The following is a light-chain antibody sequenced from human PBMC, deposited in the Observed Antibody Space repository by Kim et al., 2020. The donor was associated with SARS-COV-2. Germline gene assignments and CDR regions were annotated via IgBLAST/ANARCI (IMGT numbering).Light chain of an antibody. CDR3: VAWDDSLNGSV. V-gene: IGLV1-44*01. CDR1: RANSGSNV. CDR2: SND. J-gene: IGLJ3*02. Sequence: GQRGTISCSGGRANSGSNVANWCRQLPGTAAKLLIYSNDYRPSRVPARFSGSKSGPSASLAISGLQSEDEADYYCVAWDDSLNGSVFGGGTQLTVL.